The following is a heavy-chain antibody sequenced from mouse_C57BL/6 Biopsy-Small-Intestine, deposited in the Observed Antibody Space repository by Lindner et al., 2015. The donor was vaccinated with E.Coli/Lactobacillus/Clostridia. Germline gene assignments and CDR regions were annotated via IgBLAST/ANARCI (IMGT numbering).Heavy chain of an antibody. V-gene: IGHV14-1*01. CDR3: TLYMRH. CDR1: GFTFKDYY. Sequence: QESGAELVRPGASVKLSCTGSGFTFKDYYIHWVKQRPEQGLEWIGRIDPEDGDTEYAPKFQGKASITADTSSNTAYLHLSNLTSEDTAVYYCTLYMRHWGQGTTLTVSS. D-gene: IGHD1-3*01. CDR2: IDPEDGDT. J-gene: IGHJ2*01.